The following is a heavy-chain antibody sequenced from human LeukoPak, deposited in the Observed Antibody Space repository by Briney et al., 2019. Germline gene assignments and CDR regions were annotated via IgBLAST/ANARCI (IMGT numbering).Heavy chain of an antibody. CDR2: ISGSGGST. Sequence: GGSLRLSCAASGSTFSSYAMSWVRQAPGEGLEWVSAISGSGGSTYYADSVKGRFTISRDNSKNTLYLQMNSLRAEDAAVYYCANEYSKGDIWGQGTMVTVSS. D-gene: IGHD4-11*01. CDR1: GSTFSSYA. CDR3: ANEYSKGDI. V-gene: IGHV3-23*01. J-gene: IGHJ3*02.